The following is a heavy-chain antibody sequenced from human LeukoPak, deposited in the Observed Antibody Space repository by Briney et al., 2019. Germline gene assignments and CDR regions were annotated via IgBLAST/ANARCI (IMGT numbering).Heavy chain of an antibody. CDR2: INPNSGGT. J-gene: IGHJ4*02. CDR1: GYTFTGYY. CDR3: ARAGTMVRGVYFDY. V-gene: IGHV1-2*02. D-gene: IGHD3-10*01. Sequence: GASVKVSCKASGYTFTGYYMHWVRQAPGQGLEWMGWINPNSGGTNYAQKFRGRVTMTRDTSISTAYMELSRLRSDDTAVYYCARAGTMVRGVYFDYWGQGTLITVSS.